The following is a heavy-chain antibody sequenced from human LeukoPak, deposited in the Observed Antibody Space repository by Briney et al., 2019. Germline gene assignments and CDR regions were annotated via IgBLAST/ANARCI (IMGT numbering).Heavy chain of an antibody. V-gene: IGHV1-8*03. CDR1: GYTFTSYD. D-gene: IGHD3-3*01. Sequence: ASVKVSCKASGYTFTSYDINWVRQATGQGLEWMGWMNPNSGNTGYAQKFQGRVTITRNTSISTAYMELSSLRSEDTAVYYCARGIYDFWSAYYYYYYYMDVWGKGTTVTVSS. CDR2: MNPNSGNT. J-gene: IGHJ6*03. CDR3: ARGIYDFWSAYYYYYYYMDV.